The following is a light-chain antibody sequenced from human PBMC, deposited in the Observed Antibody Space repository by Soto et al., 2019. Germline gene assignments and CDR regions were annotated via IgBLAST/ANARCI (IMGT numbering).Light chain of an antibody. Sequence: QAVVTQEPSFSVSPGGTVTLTCGLSSGSVSTSYYPSWYQQTPGQAPRTLIYSTNTRSSGVPDRFSGSILGNKAALTITGAQADDESDYYCVLYMGSGMGGVFGGGTKLTVL. CDR2: STN. CDR3: VLYMGSGMGGV. V-gene: IGLV8-61*01. CDR1: SGSVSTSYY. J-gene: IGLJ3*02.